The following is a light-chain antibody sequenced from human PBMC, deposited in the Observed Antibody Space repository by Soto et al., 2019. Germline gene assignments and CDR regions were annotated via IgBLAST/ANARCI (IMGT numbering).Light chain of an antibody. V-gene: IGLV1-51*01. Sequence: QSVLTQPPSVSAAPGQRITISCSGSSSNIGNNDVAWYQQLPGTAPKLLIYGSNKRLSGISDRFSGSRSGTSATLGITGLQTGDVADYYCATWDNSLSAVLFGGGTKLTVL. J-gene: IGLJ2*01. CDR3: ATWDNSLSAVL. CDR1: SSNIGNND. CDR2: GSN.